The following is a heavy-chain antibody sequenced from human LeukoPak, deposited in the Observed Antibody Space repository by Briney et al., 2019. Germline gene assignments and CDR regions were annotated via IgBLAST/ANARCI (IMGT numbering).Heavy chain of an antibody. Sequence: GGSLRLSCAASGFSFSGYELNWVRQAPGKGLEWVSYISSSGSVIYHADSVKGRFTISRDNAKNSLYLQMNSLRAEDTAVYYCARDQSVLTATPSAFDIWGQGTVVTVSS. J-gene: IGHJ3*02. V-gene: IGHV3-48*03. CDR3: ARDQSVLTATPSAFDI. D-gene: IGHD2-21*02. CDR2: ISSSGSVI. CDR1: GFSFSGYE.